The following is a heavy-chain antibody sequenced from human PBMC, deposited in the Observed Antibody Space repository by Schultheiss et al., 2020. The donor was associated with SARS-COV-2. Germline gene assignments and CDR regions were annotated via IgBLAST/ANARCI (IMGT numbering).Heavy chain of an antibody. J-gene: IGHJ3*02. D-gene: IGHD6-6*01. CDR3: ARREYSSSGDAFDI. CDR1: GYIFASYW. CDR2: IYPGDSDT. Sequence: GGSLRLSCKGSGYIFASYWIGWVRQMPGKGLEWMGIIYPGDSDTRYSPSFQGQVTISADKSISTAYLQWSSLKASDTAMYYCARREYSSSGDAFDIWGQGTMVTVSS. V-gene: IGHV5-51*01.